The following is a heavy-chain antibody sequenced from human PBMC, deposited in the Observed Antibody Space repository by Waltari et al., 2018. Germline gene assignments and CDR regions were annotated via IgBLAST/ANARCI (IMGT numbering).Heavy chain of an antibody. J-gene: IGHJ4*02. CDR1: GGSISSSSYY. CDR3: ARLGRGSGWDYFDY. CDR2: IYYSGST. Sequence: QLQLRESGPGLVKPSETLSLTCTVSGGSISSSSYYWGWIRQPPGKGLEWIGSIYYSGSTYYNPSLKSRVTISVDTSKNQFSLKLSSVTAADTAVYYCARLGRGSGWDYFDYWGQGTLVTVSS. V-gene: IGHV4-39*07. D-gene: IGHD6-19*01.